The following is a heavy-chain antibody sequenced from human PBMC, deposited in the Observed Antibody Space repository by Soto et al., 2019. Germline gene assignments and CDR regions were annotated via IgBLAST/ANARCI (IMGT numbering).Heavy chain of an antibody. J-gene: IGHJ6*02. D-gene: IGHD2-21*02. CDR3: ASDQGRLLEKVHYSMDV. CDR2: LIPIFGSP. CDR1: GGTFSHFA. Sequence: QVQLVQSGAEVKKPGSSVTVSCKASGGTFSHFAIGSVRQAPGQGLEWMGGLIPIFGSPHYAQKFQGRLTISADESTSTAYMELHSLISEDTAIYYCASDQGRLLEKVHYSMDVWGQGTTVTVSS. V-gene: IGHV1-69*01.